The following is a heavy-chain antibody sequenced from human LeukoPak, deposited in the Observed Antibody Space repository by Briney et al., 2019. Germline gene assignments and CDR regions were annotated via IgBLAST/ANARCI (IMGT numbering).Heavy chain of an antibody. V-gene: IGHV4-39*07. CDR3: ARGHYYDSSFYFDY. CDR2: IYHSGNT. Sequence: PSETLSLTCTVSGGSISSGGYYWTWIRRPAGKGLEWIGSIYHSGNTYYNPSLKSRVTISVDTSKSQFSLKLSSVTAADTAVYYCARGHYYDSSFYFDYWGQGTLVTVSS. D-gene: IGHD3-22*01. J-gene: IGHJ4*02. CDR1: GGSISSGGYY.